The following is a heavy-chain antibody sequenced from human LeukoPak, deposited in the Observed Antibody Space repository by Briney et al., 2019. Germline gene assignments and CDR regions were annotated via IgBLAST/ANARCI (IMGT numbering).Heavy chain of an antibody. CDR3: ARVRVATIFTSMAYFDY. CDR2: INPNSGGT. D-gene: IGHD5-12*01. V-gene: IGHV1-2*06. J-gene: IGHJ4*02. CDR1: GYTFTGYY. Sequence: ASVKVSCKASGYTFTGYYMHWVRQAPGQGLEWMGRINPNSGGTNYAQKFQGRVTMTRDTSISTAYMELSRLRSDDTAVYYCARVRVATIFTSMAYFDYWGQGTLVTASS.